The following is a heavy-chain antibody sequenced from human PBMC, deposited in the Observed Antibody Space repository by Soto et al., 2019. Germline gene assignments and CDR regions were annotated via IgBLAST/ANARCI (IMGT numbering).Heavy chain of an antibody. CDR2: IYYSGST. V-gene: IGHV4-30-4*01. Sequence: SETLSLTCTVSGGSISSGDYYWSWIRQPPGKGLEWIGYIYYSGSTYYNPSLKSRVTISVDTSKNQFSLKLSSVTAADTAVYYCARGTTYYDFWSGYDYWGQGTLVTVSS. D-gene: IGHD3-3*01. CDR3: ARGTTYYDFWSGYDY. CDR1: GGSISSGDYY. J-gene: IGHJ4*02.